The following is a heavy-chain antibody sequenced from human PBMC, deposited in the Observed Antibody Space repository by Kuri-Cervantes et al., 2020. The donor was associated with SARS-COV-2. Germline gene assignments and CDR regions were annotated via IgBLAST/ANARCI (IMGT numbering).Heavy chain of an antibody. CDR2: IYTSGST. CDR3: ARDYLNWFDP. D-gene: IGHD2/OR15-2a*01. J-gene: IGHJ5*02. V-gene: IGHV4-4*07. Sequence: GSLRLSCTVSGGSISSYYWSWIRQPAGKGLEWIGYIYTSGSTNYNPSLKSRVTISVDTSKNQFSLQLNSVTPEDTAVYYCARDYLNWFDPWGQGTLVTVSS. CDR1: GGSISSYY.